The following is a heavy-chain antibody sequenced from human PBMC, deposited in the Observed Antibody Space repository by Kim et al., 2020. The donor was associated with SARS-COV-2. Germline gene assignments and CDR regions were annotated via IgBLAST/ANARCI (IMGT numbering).Heavy chain of an antibody. CDR3: ARSSTVVTHFDY. CDR1: GGSISSYY. D-gene: IGHD2-15*01. J-gene: IGHJ4*02. V-gene: IGHV4-59*12. Sequence: SETLSLTCTVSGGSISSYYWSWIRQPPGKGLEWIGYIYYSGGTYYNPSLKSRVTMSVDTSKNQFSLNLNSVTAADTAVYYCARSSTVVTHFDYWGQGT. CDR2: IYYSGGT.